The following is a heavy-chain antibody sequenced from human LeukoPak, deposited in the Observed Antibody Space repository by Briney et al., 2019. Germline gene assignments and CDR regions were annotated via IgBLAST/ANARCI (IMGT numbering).Heavy chain of an antibody. J-gene: IGHJ3*02. CDR2: INGDGRNI. CDR1: GFTFSSYW. D-gene: IGHD4-11*01. CDR3: PKEGTTYDAFDI. V-gene: IGHV3-74*01. Sequence: GGSLRLSCVASGFTFSSYWMHWVRQAPRKGLVWVSRINGDGRNINYADSVRGRFTISRDNAKNTLYLQMNTLRVEDTAVYYCPKEGTTYDAFDIWGQGTMVTVSS.